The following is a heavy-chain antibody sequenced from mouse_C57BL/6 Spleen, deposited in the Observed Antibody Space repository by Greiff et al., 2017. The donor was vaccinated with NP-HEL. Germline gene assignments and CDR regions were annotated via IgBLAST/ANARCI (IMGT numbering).Heavy chain of an antibody. CDR1: GYSFTGYY. CDR3: AREAGTAHWYFDV. J-gene: IGHJ1*03. V-gene: IGHV1-42*01. D-gene: IGHD4-1*01. CDR2: INPSTGGT. Sequence: EVQVVESGPELVKPGASVKISCKASGYSFTGYYMNWVKQSPEKSLEWIGEINPSTGGTTYNQKFKAKATLTVDKSSSTAYMQLKSLTSEDSAVYYCAREAGTAHWYFDVWGTGTTVTVSS.